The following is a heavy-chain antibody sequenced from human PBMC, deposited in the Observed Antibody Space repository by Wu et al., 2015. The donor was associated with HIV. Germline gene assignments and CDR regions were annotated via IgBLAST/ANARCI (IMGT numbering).Heavy chain of an antibody. Sequence: QVRLEQSGAEVKQPGSSVKVSCRASGGTFTNNVVSWVRQAPGQGLEWMGGIIPIFGTANYAQKFQGRVTITADESTSTAYMELSSLRSEDTAVYYCARVLPSVRYYYYYMDVWGKGTTVTVSS. V-gene: IGHV1-69*13. J-gene: IGHJ6*03. CDR1: GGTFTNNV. CDR3: ARVLPSVRYYYYYMDV. CDR2: IIPIFGTA.